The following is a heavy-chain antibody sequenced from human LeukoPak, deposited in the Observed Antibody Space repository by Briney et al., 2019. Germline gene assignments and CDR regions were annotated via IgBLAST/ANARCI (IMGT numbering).Heavy chain of an antibody. J-gene: IGHJ6*03. CDR3: ARDQGEYYGSGSYYKRYYYMDV. Sequence: ASVKVSCKASGYTFTGYYMHWVRQAPGQGLKWMGWMNPNSGGTNYAQKFQGRVTMTRDTSISTAYMELSRLRSDDTAVYYCARDQGEYYGSGSYYKRYYYMDVWGKGTTVTVSS. D-gene: IGHD3-10*01. CDR2: MNPNSGGT. CDR1: GYTFTGYY. V-gene: IGHV1-2*02.